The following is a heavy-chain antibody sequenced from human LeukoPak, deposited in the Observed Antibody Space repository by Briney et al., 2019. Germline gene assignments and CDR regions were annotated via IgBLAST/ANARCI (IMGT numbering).Heavy chain of an antibody. CDR1: GFTFSYFW. CDR3: ARRYFDY. V-gene: IGHV3-74*01. CDR2: TNTDGSYS. J-gene: IGHJ4*02. Sequence: GGSLRLSCAASGFTFSYFWMHWFRQTPGKGLVWVSCTNTDGSYSSYADSVKGRFTISRDNVRNTLYLQMSSLRAEDSAVYYCARRYFDYWGQGTLVTVSS.